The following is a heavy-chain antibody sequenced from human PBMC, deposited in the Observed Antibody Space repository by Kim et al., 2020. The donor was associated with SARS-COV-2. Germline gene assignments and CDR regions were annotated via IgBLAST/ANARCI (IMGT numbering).Heavy chain of an antibody. CDR1: GFTFSSYW. J-gene: IGHJ4*02. D-gene: IGHD2-2*01. Sequence: GGSLRLSCAASGFTFSSYWMHWVRQGPGKGLVWVSRINSDGSSTSYADSVKGRFTISRDNAKNTLYLQMNSLRAEDTAVYYCARGPRYCSSASCYGGGDWGQGTLVTVSS. CDR3: ARGPRYCSSASCYGGGD. V-gene: IGHV3-74*01. CDR2: INSDGSST.